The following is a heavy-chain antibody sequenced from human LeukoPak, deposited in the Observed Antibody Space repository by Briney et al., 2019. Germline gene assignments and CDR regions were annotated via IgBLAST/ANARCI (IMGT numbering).Heavy chain of an antibody. CDR1: VFLFCMND. J-gene: IGHJ4*02. CDR2: ISGRGDGT. Sequence: GGSLRLFCAASVFLFCMNDMSWVRQAPGKGVEWVSRISGRGDGTHYADSVKGLFTISRDSSKNTLSLDINSVRAEHAAVYYCAKDRGFGGGYNSWGQGTLVTVSS. D-gene: IGHD3-10*01. CDR3: AKDRGFGGGYNS. V-gene: IGHV3-23*01.